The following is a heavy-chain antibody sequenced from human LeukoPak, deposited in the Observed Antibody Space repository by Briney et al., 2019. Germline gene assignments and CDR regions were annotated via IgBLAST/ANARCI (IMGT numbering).Heavy chain of an antibody. V-gene: IGHV3-21*01. J-gene: IGHJ5*02. D-gene: IGHD6-6*01. CDR3: ARDSSEQLARDENWFDP. CDR2: FSSSSSYI. Sequence: PGGSLRLSCAASGFTFSSYSMNWVRQAPGKGLEWVSSFSSSSSYIYYADSVKGRFTISRDNAKNSLYLQMNSLRAEDTAVYYCARDSSEQLARDENWFDPWGQGTLVTVSS. CDR1: GFTFSSYS.